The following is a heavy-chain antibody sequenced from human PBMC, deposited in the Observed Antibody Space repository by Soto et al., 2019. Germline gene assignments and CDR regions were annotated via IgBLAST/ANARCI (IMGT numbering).Heavy chain of an antibody. CDR1: GFPSSNAW. D-gene: IGHD3-22*01. CDR3: TTDPVTMIVVVPSSG. CDR2: IKSKTDGGTT. J-gene: IGHJ4*02. V-gene: IGHV3-15*07. Sequence: PGGSLRLSCAASGFPSSNAWMNWVRPAPGKGLEWVGRIKSKTDGGTTDYAAPVKGRFTISRDDSKNTLYLQMNSLKTEDTAVYYCTTDPVTMIVVVPSSGWGQGTLVTVSS.